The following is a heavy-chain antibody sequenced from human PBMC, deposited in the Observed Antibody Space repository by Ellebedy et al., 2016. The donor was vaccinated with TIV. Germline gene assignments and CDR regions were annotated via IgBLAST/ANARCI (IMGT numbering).Heavy chain of an antibody. D-gene: IGHD3-10*01. CDR1: GYTFTGYY. Sequence: AASVKVSCKASGYTFTGYYMHWARQAPGQGLEWMGWINPNSGGTTYAQKFQGRVTMTRDTSISTAYMELSRLRSDDTAVYYCARSRVGSGPFFDYWGQGTLVTVSS. J-gene: IGHJ4*02. V-gene: IGHV1-2*02. CDR3: ARSRVGSGPFFDY. CDR2: INPNSGGT.